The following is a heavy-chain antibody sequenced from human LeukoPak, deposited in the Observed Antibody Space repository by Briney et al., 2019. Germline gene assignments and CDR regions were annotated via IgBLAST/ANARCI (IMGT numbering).Heavy chain of an antibody. Sequence: PGGSLRLSCAASGFIFSSRWMHWVRQAPGKGLVWVSRVNSDGRSTNYADFVKGRFAISRDNAKNTLYLQMNSLRAEDTAAYYCARGDSSGWYLLDFWGQGILVTVSS. CDR2: VNSDGRST. J-gene: IGHJ4*02. V-gene: IGHV3-74*01. CDR1: GFIFSSRW. CDR3: ARGDSSGWYLLDF. D-gene: IGHD6-19*01.